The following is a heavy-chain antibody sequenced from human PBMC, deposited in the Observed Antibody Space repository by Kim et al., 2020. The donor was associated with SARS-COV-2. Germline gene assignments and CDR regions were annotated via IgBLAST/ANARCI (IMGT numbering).Heavy chain of an antibody. CDR3: AHKTIAVAGPYFDY. J-gene: IGHJ4*02. D-gene: IGHD6-19*01. V-gene: IGHV2-5*02. Sequence: SGPTLVKPTQTLTLTCTFSGFSLSTSGVGVGWIRQPPGKALEWLALIYWDDDKRYSPSLKSRLTITKDTSKNQVVLTMTNMDPVDTATYYCAHKTIAVAGPYFDYWGQGTLVTVPS. CDR2: IYWDDDK. CDR1: GFSLSTSGVG.